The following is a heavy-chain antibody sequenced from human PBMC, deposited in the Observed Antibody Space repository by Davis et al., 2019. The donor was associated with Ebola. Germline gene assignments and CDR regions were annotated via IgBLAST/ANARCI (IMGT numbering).Heavy chain of an antibody. CDR1: GDSISSYY. D-gene: IGHD1-1*01. Sequence: PSETLSLTCNVSGDSISSYYWSWIRQPAGKALEWIGRIYTSGITAYTPSLKRRVTMSVDASNNQFPLKLTAVTAADTAVYFCARDRLLRAGTRPYYYFYYMEVWGKGTTVTVSS. J-gene: IGHJ6*03. CDR2: IYTSGIT. CDR3: ARDRLLRAGTRPYYYFYYMEV. V-gene: IGHV4-4*07.